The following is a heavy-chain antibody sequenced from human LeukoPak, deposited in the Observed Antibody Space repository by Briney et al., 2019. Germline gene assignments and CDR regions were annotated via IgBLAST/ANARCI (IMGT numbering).Heavy chain of an antibody. CDR3: AAAPKGYCSSNSCRGDYIDY. V-gene: IGHV1-58*02. CDR1: GFTFSSSA. J-gene: IGHJ4*02. Sequence: TSVKVSCKASGFTFSSSAMQWVRQARGQRLEWIGWIVVGSGHTNYPQSFQERVTITRDMSTSTAYMELSSLRSEDTAVYYCAAAPKGYCSSNSCRGDYIDYWGQGTLVTVSS. D-gene: IGHD2-2*01. CDR2: IVVGSGHT.